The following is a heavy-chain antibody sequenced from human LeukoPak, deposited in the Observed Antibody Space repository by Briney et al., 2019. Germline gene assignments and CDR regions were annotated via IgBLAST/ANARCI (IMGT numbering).Heavy chain of an antibody. D-gene: IGHD6-13*01. CDR3: ATAAAGTGTVDNWFDP. J-gene: IGHJ5*02. V-gene: IGHV1-2*02. CDR1: GYTVTGYY. Sequence: GASVKVSCKASGYTVTGYYMHWVRQAPGQGLEWMGWINPNSGGTNYAQKFQGRVTMTRDTSIGTAYMELSRLRSDDTAVYYCATAAAGTGTVDNWFDPWGQGTLVTVSS. CDR2: INPNSGGT.